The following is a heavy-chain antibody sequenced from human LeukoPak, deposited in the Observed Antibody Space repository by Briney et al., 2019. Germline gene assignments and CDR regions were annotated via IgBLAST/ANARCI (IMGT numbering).Heavy chain of an antibody. CDR3: ARGRTTVTTHTGDY. J-gene: IGHJ4*02. CDR2: IYYSGST. D-gene: IGHD4-17*01. Sequence: SETLSLTCTVSGGSISSGGYYWSWIRQHPGKGLEWIGYIYYSGSTYYNPSLKSRVTISVDTSKNQFSLKLSSVTAADTAVYYCARGRTTVTTHTGDYWGQGTLVTVSS. CDR1: GGSISSGGYY. V-gene: IGHV4-31*03.